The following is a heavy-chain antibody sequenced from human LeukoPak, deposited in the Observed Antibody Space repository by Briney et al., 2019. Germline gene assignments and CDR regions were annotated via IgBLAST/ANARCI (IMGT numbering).Heavy chain of an antibody. V-gene: IGHV3-53*01. D-gene: IGHD3-22*01. J-gene: IGHJ1*01. CDR1: GFTVSSNY. CDR2: IYSGGDT. Sequence: GGSLRLSCAASGFTVSSNYMMGWVRQAPGKGLEWVSGIYSGGDTYYGDSVKGRFTISRDNSNNTLYLQMNSLRAEDTAVYYCASSYFDNRGSGYFQHWGQGTLVTVSS. CDR3: ASSYFDNRGSGYFQH.